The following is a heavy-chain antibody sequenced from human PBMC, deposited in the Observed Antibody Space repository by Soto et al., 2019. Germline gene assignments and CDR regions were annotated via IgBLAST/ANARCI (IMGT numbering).Heavy chain of an antibody. CDR1: GFSFSSYG. CDR2: IWYDGSNK. CDR3: ARAGGSTDYYYGMDV. J-gene: IGHJ6*02. Sequence: LRLSCVGSGFSFSSYGMHWVRQAPGKGLEWVALIWYDGSNKYYADSVKGRFTISRHNSKNTLYLQMSSLRADDTAVYYCARAGGSTDYYYGMDVWGQGTTVTVSS. V-gene: IGHV3-33*01.